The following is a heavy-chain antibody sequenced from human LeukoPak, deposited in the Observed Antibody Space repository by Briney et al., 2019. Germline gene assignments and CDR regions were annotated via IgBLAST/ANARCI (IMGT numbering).Heavy chain of an antibody. D-gene: IGHD1-26*01. V-gene: IGHV4-59*01. Sequence: SETLSLTCSVSDGSINSYYWNWIRQPPGKGLEWIGYIYYNGNTNYSPSLKSRVTMSVDTSKNLFSLKVSSVTAADTAVYYCARGRSSYYGMDVWGQGTTVTVSS. CDR3: ARGRSSYYGMDV. J-gene: IGHJ6*02. CDR1: DGSINSYY. CDR2: IYYNGNT.